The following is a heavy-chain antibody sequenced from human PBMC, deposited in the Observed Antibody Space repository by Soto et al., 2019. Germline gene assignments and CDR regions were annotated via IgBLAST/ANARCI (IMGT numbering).Heavy chain of an antibody. CDR1: GCSIINKEVG. CDR2: TYSDDHK. CDR3: APIVSRSRTGWNTWIFDF. V-gene: IGHV2-5*02. Sequence: ENPTHTQRKTVTFAGCSIINKEVGVGWIRKPPGKALECLAFTYSDDHKRYNQSLRSRFTISKDTSKNQVVLSMTNMDPVDTATYFCAPIVSRSRTGWNTWIFDFCAQPTLVTV. D-gene: IGHD6-19*01. J-gene: IGHJ4*02.